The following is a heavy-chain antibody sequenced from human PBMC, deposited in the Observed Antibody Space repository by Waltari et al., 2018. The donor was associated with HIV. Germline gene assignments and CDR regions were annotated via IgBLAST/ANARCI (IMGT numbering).Heavy chain of an antibody. V-gene: IGHV3-7*01. D-gene: IGHD4-17*01. CDR3: ARYGSHPYGMDV. Sequence: EVQLVESGGDLVTPGGSLRLPCAASGFPLSNDWMTWVRQAPGKGLEWVANINHDGREKYYVDSVKGRFTITRDNTKNSLFLQMNSLRAEDTAVYFCARYGSHPYGMDVWGQGTTVTVSS. J-gene: IGHJ6*02. CDR2: INHDGREK. CDR1: GFPLSNDW.